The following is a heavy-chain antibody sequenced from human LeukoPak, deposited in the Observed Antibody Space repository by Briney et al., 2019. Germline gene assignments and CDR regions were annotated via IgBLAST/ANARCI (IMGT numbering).Heavy chain of an antibody. J-gene: IGHJ4*02. CDR1: GYSISSGYY. Sequence: SETLSLTCTVSGYSISSGYYWGWIRQPPGKGLEWIGSGSTYYNPSLRSRVTISVDTSKNHFSLKLSSVTAADTAVYYCARNRDGYNSFDYWGRGTLVTVSS. D-gene: IGHD5-24*01. V-gene: IGHV4-38-2*02. CDR3: ARNRDGYNSFDY. CDR2: SGST.